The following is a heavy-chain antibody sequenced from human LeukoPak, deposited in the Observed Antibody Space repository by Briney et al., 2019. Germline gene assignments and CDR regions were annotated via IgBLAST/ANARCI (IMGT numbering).Heavy chain of an antibody. V-gene: IGHV4-38-2*01. Sequence: ASETLSLTCAVSGYSISSGYYWGWIRQPPGKGLEWIGTIHHSGSTYYNSSLESRVTISKDTSKNQFSLRLSSVTAADTAAYFCARLTGRYCFDYWGQGTLVTVAS. J-gene: IGHJ4*02. CDR2: IHHSGST. CDR3: ARLTGRYCFDY. D-gene: IGHD3-9*01. CDR1: GYSISSGYY.